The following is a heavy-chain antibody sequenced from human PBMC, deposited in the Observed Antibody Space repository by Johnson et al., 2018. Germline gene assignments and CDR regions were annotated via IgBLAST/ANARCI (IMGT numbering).Heavy chain of an antibody. V-gene: IGHV3-33*01. CDR3: ARDLFPTVTASYYYYGMDV. J-gene: IGHJ6*02. Sequence: QVQLVQSGGAVVQPGRSLRLSCAASGFTFSGYGMHWVRQAPGKGLEWVSVLWYDGSNKYYADSVKGRIIISRDNSRNTLDLQMNSLRAEDTAVYYCARDLFPTVTASYYYYGMDVWGQGTTVTVSS. D-gene: IGHD4-11*01. CDR2: LWYDGSNK. CDR1: GFTFSGYG.